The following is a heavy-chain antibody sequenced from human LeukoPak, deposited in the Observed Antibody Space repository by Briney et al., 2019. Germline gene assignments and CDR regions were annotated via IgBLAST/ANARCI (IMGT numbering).Heavy chain of an antibody. J-gene: IGHJ6*02. CDR1: GFTFSNYW. CDR3: ARAMDV. CDR2: IKQDGSKI. Sequence: GGSLRLSCAASGFTFSNYWMHWVRQAPGKGLEWVANIKQDGSKIYYVDSVKGRFTISRDNAKNSLYLQMNSLRAEDTAVYYCARAMDVWGQGTTVTVSS. V-gene: IGHV3-7*03.